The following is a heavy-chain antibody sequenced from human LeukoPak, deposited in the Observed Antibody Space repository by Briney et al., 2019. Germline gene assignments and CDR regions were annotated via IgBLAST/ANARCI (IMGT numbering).Heavy chain of an antibody. CDR3: ARGFMDYDSSGYYDVGYFDY. CDR1: GFTFSSYW. J-gene: IGHJ4*02. Sequence: PGGSLRLSCAASGFTFSSYWMSWVRQAPGKGLEWVANIKQDGSGKYYVDSVKGRFTISRDNAKNSLYLQMNSLRAEDTAVYYCARGFMDYDSSGYYDVGYFDYWGQGTLVTVSS. CDR2: IKQDGSGK. D-gene: IGHD3-22*01. V-gene: IGHV3-7*01.